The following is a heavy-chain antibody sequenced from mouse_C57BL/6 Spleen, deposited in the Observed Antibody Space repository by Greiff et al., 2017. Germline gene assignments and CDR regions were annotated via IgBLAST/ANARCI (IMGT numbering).Heavy chain of an antibody. CDR2: IDPSDSYT. CDR3: ARWGGGNAMDY. J-gene: IGHJ4*01. CDR1: GYTFTSYW. Sequence: VQLQQSGAELVMPGASVKLSCKASGYTFTSYWMHWVKQRPGQGLEWIGEIDPSDSYTNYNQKFKGKSTLTVDKSSSTAYMQLSSLTSEDSAVYSCARWGGGNAMDYWGQGTSVTVSS. V-gene: IGHV1-69*01.